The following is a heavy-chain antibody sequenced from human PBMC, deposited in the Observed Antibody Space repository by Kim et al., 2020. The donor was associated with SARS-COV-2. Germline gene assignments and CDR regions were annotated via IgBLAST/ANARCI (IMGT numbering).Heavy chain of an antibody. V-gene: IGHV1-46*01. CDR1: GYTFTSYY. Sequence: ASVKVSCKASGYTFTSYYMHWVRQAPGQGLEWMGIINPSGGSTSYAQKFQGRVTMTRDTSTSTAYMELSSLRSEDTAVYYCARVPVPTRNYYVRSGYCLNWFDPCGQGALGT. CDR3: ARVPVPTRNYYVRSGYCLNWFDP. D-gene: IGHD3-22*01. CDR2: INPSGGST. J-gene: IGHJ5*02.